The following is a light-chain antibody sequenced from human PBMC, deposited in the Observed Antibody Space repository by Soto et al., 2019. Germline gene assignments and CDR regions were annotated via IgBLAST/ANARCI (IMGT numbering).Light chain of an antibody. CDR2: LEGSGSY. CDR1: SGHSSYI. V-gene: IGLV4-60*02. Sequence: QPVLTQSSSASASLGSSVKLTCTLSSGHSSYIIAWHQQKPGKAPRYLMKLEGSGSYNKGSGVPDRFSGSSSGADRYLTISNLHFEDEDDYYCETWDSNTRVFGGGTKLTVL. J-gene: IGLJ2*01. CDR3: ETWDSNTRV.